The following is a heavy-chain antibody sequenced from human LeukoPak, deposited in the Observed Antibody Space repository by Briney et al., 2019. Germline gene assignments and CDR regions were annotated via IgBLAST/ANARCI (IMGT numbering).Heavy chain of an antibody. CDR2: IYTSGST. CDR3: ARTYSGWHLYYFDY. Sequence: PSETLSLTCTVSGGSISSYYWSWIRQPAGKGLEWIGRIYTSGSTNYNPSLKSRVTISVDTSKNQFSLKLSSVTAADTAVYYCARTYSGWHLYYFDYWGQGTLVTVSS. J-gene: IGHJ4*02. CDR1: GGSISSYY. D-gene: IGHD6-19*01. V-gene: IGHV4-4*07.